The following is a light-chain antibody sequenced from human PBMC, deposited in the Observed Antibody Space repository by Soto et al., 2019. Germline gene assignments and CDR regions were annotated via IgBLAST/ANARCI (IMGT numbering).Light chain of an antibody. CDR2: LNSDGSH. Sequence: QPVLTQSPSASASLGASVKLTCTLSSGHSSYAIAWHQQQPEKGPRYLMKLNSDGSHSKGDGIPDRFSGSSSGAERYLTISSLQSEDEAVYYCQTWGTGIQVFGGGTKVTVL. V-gene: IGLV4-69*01. J-gene: IGLJ2*01. CDR3: QTWGTGIQV. CDR1: SGHSSYA.